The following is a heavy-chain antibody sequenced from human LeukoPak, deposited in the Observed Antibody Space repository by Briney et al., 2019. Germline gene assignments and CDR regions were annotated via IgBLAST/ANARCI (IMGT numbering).Heavy chain of an antibody. CDR1: GGSISSYY. Sequence: SETLSLTCTVSGGSISSYYWSWIRQPAGKGPEWNGRIYNSGSTNYNTNYNPSLTSRVTMSVDTSKNQFSLKLDSVSAADTAVYFCARAIWYGSGTTAFDYWGQGTLVTVSP. CDR3: ARAIWYGSGTTAFDY. D-gene: IGHD3-10*01. V-gene: IGHV4-4*07. J-gene: IGHJ4*02. CDR2: IYNSGST.